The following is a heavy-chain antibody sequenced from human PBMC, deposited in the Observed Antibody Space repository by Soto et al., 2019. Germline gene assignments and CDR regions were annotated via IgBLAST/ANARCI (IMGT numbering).Heavy chain of an antibody. CDR3: TTDVLQLIDGPQYHLAY. CDR1: GFTFTNAW. J-gene: IGHJ1*01. D-gene: IGHD4-4*01. V-gene: IGHV3-15*05. CDR2: IKSKIDGGTI. Sequence: GGSLRLSCAASGFTFTNAWMSWVRQAPGKGLEWVGLIKSKIDGGTIDYAAPVKDRFTISRDDSKNTLYLQMNSLKTEDTAIYYCTTDVLQLIDGPQYHLAYWAPGTPVPVSS.